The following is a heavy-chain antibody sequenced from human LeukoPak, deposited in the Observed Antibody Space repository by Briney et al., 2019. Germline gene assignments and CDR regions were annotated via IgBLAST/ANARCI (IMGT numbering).Heavy chain of an antibody. CDR1: GFTFSDYY. V-gene: IGHV3-11*04. J-gene: IGHJ6*03. CDR3: ARGVKYYYYYMDV. CDR2: ISSSGITI. Sequence: GGSLRLSCAASGFTFSDYYMTWIHQAPGKGLEWVSYISSSGITIYYTDSVKGRFTISRDNAKNSLYLQMNSLRAEDTAVYYCARGVKYYYYYMDVWGKGTTVTVSS.